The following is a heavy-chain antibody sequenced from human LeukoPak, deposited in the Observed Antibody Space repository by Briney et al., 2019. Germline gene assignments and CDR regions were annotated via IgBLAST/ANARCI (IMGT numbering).Heavy chain of an antibody. D-gene: IGHD3-22*01. CDR2: ISWNSGSI. V-gene: IGHV3-9*01. CDR3: AKSRGYYDSSGYFH. Sequence: GGSLRLSCAASGFTFDDYAMHWVRQAPGKGLEWVSGISWNSGSICYADSVKGRFTISRDNAKNSLYLQMNSLRAEDTALYYCAKSRGYYDSSGYFHWGQGTLVTVSS. J-gene: IGHJ4*02. CDR1: GFTFDDYA.